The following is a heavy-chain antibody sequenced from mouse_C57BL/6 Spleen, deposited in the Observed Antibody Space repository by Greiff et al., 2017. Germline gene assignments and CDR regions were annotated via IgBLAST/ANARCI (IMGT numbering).Heavy chain of an antibody. CDR2: IDPSDSYT. V-gene: IGHV1-69*01. J-gene: IGHJ3*01. CDR1: GYTFTSYW. CDR3: ARHYGSSYPFAY. Sequence: QVQLKQPGAELVMPGASVKLSCKASGYTFTSYWMHWVKQRPGQGLEWIGEIDPSDSYTNYNQKFKGKSTVTVDKSSSTAYMQLSSLTSEDSAVYYCARHYGSSYPFAYWGQGTLVTVSA. D-gene: IGHD1-1*01.